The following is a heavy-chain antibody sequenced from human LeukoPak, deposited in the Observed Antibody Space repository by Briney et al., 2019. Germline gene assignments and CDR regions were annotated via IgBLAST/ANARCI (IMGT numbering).Heavy chain of an antibody. Sequence: GGSLRLSCAASGFTVSRNYMSWVRQAPGKGLEWVSVIYSGGSTYYADSVKGRFTISRDNSKNTLYLQMNSLRAEDTAVYYCARDPPYYDFWSGYHQDYWGQGTLVTVSS. CDR2: IYSGGST. CDR1: GFTVSRNY. D-gene: IGHD3-3*01. CDR3: ARDPPYYDFWSGYHQDY. V-gene: IGHV3-66*02. J-gene: IGHJ4*02.